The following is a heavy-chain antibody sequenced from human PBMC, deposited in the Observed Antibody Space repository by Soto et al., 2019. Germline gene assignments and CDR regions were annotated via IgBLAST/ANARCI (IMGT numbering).Heavy chain of an antibody. D-gene: IGHD6-6*01. CDR2: ISAYNGNT. Sequence: ASVKVSCKASGYTFTSYDINWVRQAPGQGLEWMGWISAYNGNTNYAQKLQGRVTMTRDTSTSTVYMELSSLRSEDTAVYYCARDPSSSPYDAFDIWGQGTMVTVSS. CDR1: GYTFTSYD. J-gene: IGHJ3*02. CDR3: ARDPSSSPYDAFDI. V-gene: IGHV1-18*01.